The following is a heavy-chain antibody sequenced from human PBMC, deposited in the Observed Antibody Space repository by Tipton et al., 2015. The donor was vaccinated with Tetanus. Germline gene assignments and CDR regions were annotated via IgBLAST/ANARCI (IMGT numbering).Heavy chain of an antibody. CDR2: IYPCDSDT. Sequence: EVQLVQSGGEVKKPGESLKISCKGSGYIFNNYWIGWVRQKPGKGLEWMGIIYPCDSDTRYSPSFQGQVTISVDRSINNAYLQWSSLKASDTSMFYCARAHCTDGVCNFDFWGEGALVTVAS. J-gene: IGHJ4*02. V-gene: IGHV5-51*01. CDR1: GYIFNNYW. CDR3: ARAHCTDGVCNFDF. D-gene: IGHD2-8*01.